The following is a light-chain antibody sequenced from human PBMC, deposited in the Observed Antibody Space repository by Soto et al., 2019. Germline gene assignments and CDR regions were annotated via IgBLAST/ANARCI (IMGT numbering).Light chain of an antibody. Sequence: EIVLTQSPGTLSLSPGERATLSCRASQSLSNSQLAWYQQKAGRAPSLLIHDASRRATGIPDRFSGSGSGTDFTLTITRLEPEDFEVYYCQQYGGSPRTFGQGTRLEIK. CDR3: QQYGGSPRT. CDR1: QSLSNSQ. J-gene: IGKJ5*01. CDR2: DAS. V-gene: IGKV3-20*01.